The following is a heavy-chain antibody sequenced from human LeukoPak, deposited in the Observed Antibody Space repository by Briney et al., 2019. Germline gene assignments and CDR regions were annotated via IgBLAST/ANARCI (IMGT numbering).Heavy chain of an antibody. J-gene: IGHJ4*02. Sequence: SETLSLTCAVSGGSLSSGGYSWSWIRQPPGTGLEWLGYIYHSGSTYYNPSLKSRVTISVDRSKNQFSLKLSSVTAADTAVYYCARDSSLTRVAEGFDYWGQGTLVTVSS. V-gene: IGHV4-30-2*01. CDR3: ARDSSLTRVAEGFDY. CDR2: IYHSGST. CDR1: GGSLSSGGYS. D-gene: IGHD6-13*01.